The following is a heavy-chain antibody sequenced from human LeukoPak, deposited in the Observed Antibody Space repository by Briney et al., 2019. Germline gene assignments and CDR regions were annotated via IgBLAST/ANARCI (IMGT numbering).Heavy chain of an antibody. J-gene: IGHJ3*01. D-gene: IGHD3-22*01. CDR3: ARIFDRDV. V-gene: IGHV4-4*07. Sequence: SETLSLTCTVSGGSITHSYWSWIRHSAGTGMEWIGRIHATGTTNYNPSFKSRLSMSLDMPTSQFSLTLSAVTVADTATYYCARIFDRDVWGQGALVTVST. CDR2: IHATGTT. CDR1: GGSITHSY.